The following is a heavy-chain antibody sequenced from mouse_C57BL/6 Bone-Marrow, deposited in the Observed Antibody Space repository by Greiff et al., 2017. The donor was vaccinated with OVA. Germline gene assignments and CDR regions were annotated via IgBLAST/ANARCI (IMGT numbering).Heavy chain of an antibody. CDR2: ILPGSGNT. V-gene: IGHV1-9*01. Sequence: VQLQQSGAELMKPGASVKLSCKATGYTFTGYWIEWVKQRPGHGLEWIGEILPGSGNTYYNEKFKGKATLTADKSSSTAYMELRSLTSEDSAVYFCAREGSNYDYFDYWGQGTTLTVSS. D-gene: IGHD2-5*01. J-gene: IGHJ2*01. CDR1: GYTFTGYW. CDR3: AREGSNYDYFDY.